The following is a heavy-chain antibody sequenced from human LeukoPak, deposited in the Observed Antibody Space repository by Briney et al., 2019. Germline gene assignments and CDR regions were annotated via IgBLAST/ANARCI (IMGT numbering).Heavy chain of an antibody. CDR3: ARLRGHSSQRVFDY. CDR1: GYTFTNYN. J-gene: IGHJ4*02. V-gene: IGHV1-8*03. D-gene: IGHD6-13*01. CDR2: MNPNNDDT. Sequence: GASVKVSCKASGYTFTNYNINWVRQATGQGLEWMGWMNPNNDDTGYPQKFQGRVTITRNTSISTSYMELSSLRYEDTAVYYCARLRGHSSQRVFDYWGQGSLVIVSS.